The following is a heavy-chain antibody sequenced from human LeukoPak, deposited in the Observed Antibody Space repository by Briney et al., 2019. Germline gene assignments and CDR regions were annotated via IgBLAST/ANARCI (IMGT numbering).Heavy chain of an antibody. D-gene: IGHD6-6*01. CDR2: IIPIFGIA. J-gene: IGHJ4*02. CDR3: ARGRLKAAPDERYYFDC. V-gene: IGHV1-69*10. Sequence: ASVKVSCKASGGTFNSYAITWVRQAPGQGLEWMGGIIPIFGIADYAQKFQARVTITADKSTSTVYMELSSLRSEDTAVYYCARGRLKAAPDERYYFDCWGQGTLVTVSS. CDR1: GGTFNSYA.